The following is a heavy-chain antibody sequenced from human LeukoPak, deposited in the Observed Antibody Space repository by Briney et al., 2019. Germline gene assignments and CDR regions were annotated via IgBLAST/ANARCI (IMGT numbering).Heavy chain of an antibody. Sequence: AASVKVSCKASGYTFTSYDINWVRQATGQGLEWMGWMNPNSGNTGYAQKFQGRVTITRNTSTSTAYMELSSLRSEDTAVYYCARSVEDLGAFDIWGQGTMVTVSS. V-gene: IGHV1-8*03. CDR3: ARSVEDLGAFDI. J-gene: IGHJ3*02. CDR1: GYTFTSYD. D-gene: IGHD2-15*01. CDR2: MNPNSGNT.